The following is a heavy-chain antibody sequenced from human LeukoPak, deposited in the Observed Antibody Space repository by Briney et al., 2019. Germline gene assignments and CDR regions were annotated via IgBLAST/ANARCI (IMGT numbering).Heavy chain of an antibody. D-gene: IGHD5-18*01. V-gene: IGHV3-21*01. CDR2: ISSSSSYI. J-gene: IGHJ4*02. CDR1: GFTFSSYS. CDR3: ARDGIDTKDY. Sequence: PGGSLRLSCAASGFTFSSYSMNWVRQAPGKGLEWVSSISSSSSYIYYADSVKGRFTISRDNAKNSLYLQMNSLRVEDTGVYYCARDGIDTKDYWGQGTLVTVSS.